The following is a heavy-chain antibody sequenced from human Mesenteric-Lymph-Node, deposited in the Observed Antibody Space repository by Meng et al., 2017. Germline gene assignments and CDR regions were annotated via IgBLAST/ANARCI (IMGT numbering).Heavy chain of an antibody. Sequence: ASVKVSCKASGYTFTSYYMHWERQAPGQGLEWMGIINPSGGSTSYAQKFQGRVTMTKDTSTSTVYMELSSLRSEDTAVYYCARDRGYTRWYFDLWGRGTLVTVSS. CDR1: GYTFTSYY. CDR2: INPSGGST. J-gene: IGHJ2*01. V-gene: IGHV1-46*01. D-gene: IGHD5-18*01. CDR3: ARDRGYTRWYFDL.